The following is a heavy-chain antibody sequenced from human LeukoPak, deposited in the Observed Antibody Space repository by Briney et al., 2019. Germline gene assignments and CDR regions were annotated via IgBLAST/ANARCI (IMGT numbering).Heavy chain of an antibody. D-gene: IGHD3-22*01. CDR1: GGSISSNHFY. CDR2: IYYSGST. V-gene: IGHV4-39*07. CDR3: ARASYSYDINGWVPFDY. Sequence: PSETLSLTCTVSGGSISSNHFYWGWIRQPPGKGLEWIGIIYYSGSTYSNPSLKSRVTISGDTSKNQFSLRLSSVTAADTAVYYCARASYSYDINGWVPFDYWGQGTLVTVSS. J-gene: IGHJ4*02.